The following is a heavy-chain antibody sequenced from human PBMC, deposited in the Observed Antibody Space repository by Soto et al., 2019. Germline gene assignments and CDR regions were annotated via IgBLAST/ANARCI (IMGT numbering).Heavy chain of an antibody. Sequence: GGSLRLSCSASGFPFSSYAMHWVRQAPGKGLEYVSAISSNGGSTYYADSVKGRFTISRDNSKNTLYLQMSSLRAEDTAVYYCVKDSGPSCGGDCYPFDIWGQGTMVTVSS. CDR3: VKDSGPSCGGDCYPFDI. CDR2: ISSNGGST. V-gene: IGHV3-64D*08. J-gene: IGHJ3*02. D-gene: IGHD2-21*02. CDR1: GFPFSSYA.